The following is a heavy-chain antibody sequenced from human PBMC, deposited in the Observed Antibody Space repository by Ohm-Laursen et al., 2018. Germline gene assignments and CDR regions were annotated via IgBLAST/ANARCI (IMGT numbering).Heavy chain of an antibody. V-gene: IGHV4-59*08. D-gene: IGHD3-22*01. Sequence: TLSLTCTVSGGSISSYYWSWIRQPPGKGLEWIGYISYSGSTNYNPSLKSRVTISVDTSKNQFSLRLSSVTAADTAVYYCARHAQDYYDSSGYCDYWGQGTLVTVSS. CDR1: GGSISSYY. CDR2: ISYSGST. J-gene: IGHJ4*02. CDR3: ARHAQDYYDSSGYCDY.